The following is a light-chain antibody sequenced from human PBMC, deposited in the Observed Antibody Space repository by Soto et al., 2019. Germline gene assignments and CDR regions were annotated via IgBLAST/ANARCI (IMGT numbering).Light chain of an antibody. CDR2: AAS. CDR1: QDVSRS. J-gene: IGKJ4*01. CDR3: KQLWTYPLT. V-gene: IGKV1-9*01. Sequence: TQLTQSPSFLSASVGDRVTITCRASQDVSRSVGWYQQKPGKAPKLLISAASTLHSGVPSRFSGSGSGTDFTLTISSLQPEDFATYYCKQLWTYPLTFGGGTKVEIX.